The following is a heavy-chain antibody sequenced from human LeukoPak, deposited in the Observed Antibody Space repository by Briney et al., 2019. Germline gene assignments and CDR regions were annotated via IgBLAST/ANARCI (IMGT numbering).Heavy chain of an antibody. CDR3: ARHIVVVTAIPAFDI. V-gene: IGHV1-69*04. D-gene: IGHD2-21*02. CDR2: IIPILGIA. Sequence: SVKVSCKASGGTFSSYAISWVRQAPGQGLEWMGRIIPILGIANYAQKFQGRVTITADKSTSTAYMELSSLRSEDTAVYYCARHIVVVTAIPAFDIWGQGTIVTVSS. J-gene: IGHJ3*02. CDR1: GGTFSSYA.